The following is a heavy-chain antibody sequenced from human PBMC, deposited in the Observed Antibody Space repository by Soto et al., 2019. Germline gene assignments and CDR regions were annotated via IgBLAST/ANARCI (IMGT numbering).Heavy chain of an antibody. CDR1: GCTFTRYG. Sequence: AAVKGSCKACGCTFTRYGISWGRQAPGQGLEWMGWISAYNGNTNYAQKLQGRVTMTTDTSTSTAYMELRSLRSDDTAVYYCASSLVRYHDAFDIWGQGTMVTVSS. CDR2: ISAYNGNT. V-gene: IGHV1-18*01. D-gene: IGHD3-10*01. J-gene: IGHJ3*02. CDR3: ASSLVRYHDAFDI.